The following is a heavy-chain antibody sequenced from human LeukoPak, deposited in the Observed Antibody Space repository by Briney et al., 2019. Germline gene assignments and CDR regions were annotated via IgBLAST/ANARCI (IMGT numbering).Heavy chain of an antibody. CDR1: GGSFSGYY. D-gene: IGHD3-22*01. J-gene: IGHJ3*02. V-gene: IGHV4-34*01. CDR2: INHSGST. CDR3: ARESSLSGYSSDAFDI. Sequence: SETLSLTCAVYGGSFSGYYWSWIRQPPGKGLEWIGEINHSGSTNYNPSLKSRVTISVDTSKNQFSLKLSSVTAADTAVYYCARESSLSGYSSDAFDIWGQGTMVTVSS.